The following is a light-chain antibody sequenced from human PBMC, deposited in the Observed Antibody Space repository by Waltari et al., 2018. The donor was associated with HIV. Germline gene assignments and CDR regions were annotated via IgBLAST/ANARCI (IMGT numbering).Light chain of an antibody. CDR1: SSNIGAGYD. CDR3: QSYDSSLSGSWV. J-gene: IGLJ3*02. CDR2: GNN. Sequence: QSVLTQPPSVSGAPGQRVTFSCTGSSSNIGAGYDVHWYQQLPGTAPKLLICGNNNRPSGVPDRCAGSRSGTSASLAITGLQAEDEADYYCQSYDSSLSGSWVFGGGTKLTVL. V-gene: IGLV1-40*01.